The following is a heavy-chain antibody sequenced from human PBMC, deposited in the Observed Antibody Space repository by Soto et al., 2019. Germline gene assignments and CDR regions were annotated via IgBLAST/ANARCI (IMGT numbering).Heavy chain of an antibody. D-gene: IGHD6-25*01. Sequence: SETLSLTCSASGGSITSSSHFWGWVRQPPGKGLEWIGNIHFTGNTYYAPSLKSRLTMSIDTSKNEFSLRLNSVTAADTAVYYCAGQTFTIAAASYGRSNWFDPWGPGTLVTVSS. V-gene: IGHV4-39*01. CDR1: GGSITSSSHF. CDR2: IHFTGNT. J-gene: IGHJ5*02. CDR3: AGQTFTIAAASYGRSNWFDP.